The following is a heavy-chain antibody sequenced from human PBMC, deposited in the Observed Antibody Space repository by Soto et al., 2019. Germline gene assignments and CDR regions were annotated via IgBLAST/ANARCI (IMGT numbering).Heavy chain of an antibody. CDR1: GGSISPYY. Sequence: SETLSLTCTVSGGSISPYYWSWIRQPPGKGLEWIGYIYYSGSTNYNPSLKSRVTISVDTSKNQFTLKLSSVTAADTAVYYCGRDQGSDWFDPWGQGTLVTVSS. CDR3: GRDQGSDWFDP. V-gene: IGHV4-59*01. CDR2: IYYSGST. J-gene: IGHJ5*02.